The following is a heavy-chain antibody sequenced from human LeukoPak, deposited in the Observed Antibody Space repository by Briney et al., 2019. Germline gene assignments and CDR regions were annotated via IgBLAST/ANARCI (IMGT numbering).Heavy chain of an antibody. V-gene: IGHV3-23*01. CDR1: GFTFSSYA. Sequence: GGSLRLSCAASGFTFSSYAMSWVRQAPGKGLEGSPPISGSGGSTYYADSVKGRFTISRDNSKNTLYLQMNSLRAEDTAVYYCAKTLTYYYDSSGDDYWGQGTLVTVSS. CDR2: ISGSGGST. CDR3: AKTLTYYYDSSGDDY. D-gene: IGHD3-22*01. J-gene: IGHJ4*02.